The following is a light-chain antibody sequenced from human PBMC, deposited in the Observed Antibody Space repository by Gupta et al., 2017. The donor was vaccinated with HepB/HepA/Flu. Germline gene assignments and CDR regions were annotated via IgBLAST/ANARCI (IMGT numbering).Light chain of an antibody. Sequence: QLVLTQSPSASASLGASVKLPCPLSSGHSNYAIAWHQQQPEKGPRYLMKLNSDGSHSKGDGIPDRFSGSSSGPERYLTISSLQSEDEADYYCQTWGTGGVFGGGTKLTVL. J-gene: IGLJ3*02. CDR3: QTWGTGGV. CDR2: LNSDGSH. CDR1: SGHSNYA. V-gene: IGLV4-69*01.